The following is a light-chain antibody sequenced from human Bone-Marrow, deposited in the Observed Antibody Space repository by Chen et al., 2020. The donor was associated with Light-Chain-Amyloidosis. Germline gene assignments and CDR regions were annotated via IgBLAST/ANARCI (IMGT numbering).Light chain of an antibody. CDR1: QSVLYSSNNKNY. CDR3: QQYYSTSYT. V-gene: IGKV4-1*01. J-gene: IGKJ2*01. Sequence: DIVMTQSPDSLAVSLGERATINCKSSQSVLYSSNNKNYLAWYQQKPGQPPKLLIYWASTRESGVTDRFSGSGSGTDFNLTISSLQAEDVAVYYCQQYYSTSYTFGQGTKLEIK. CDR2: WAS.